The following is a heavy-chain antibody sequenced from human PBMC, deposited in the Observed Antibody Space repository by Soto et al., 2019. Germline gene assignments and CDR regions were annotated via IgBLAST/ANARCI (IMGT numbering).Heavy chain of an antibody. V-gene: IGHV1-69*13. CDR2: IIPIFGTA. D-gene: IGHD2-8*01. CDR1: GGTFSSYA. Sequence: GASVKVSCKASGGTFSSYAISWVRQAPGQGLEWMGGIIPIFGTANYAQKFQGRVTITADESTSTAYMELSSLRSEDTAVYYCARSTAAVYYFDYWGQGTLVTVS. J-gene: IGHJ4*02. CDR3: ARSTAAVYYFDY.